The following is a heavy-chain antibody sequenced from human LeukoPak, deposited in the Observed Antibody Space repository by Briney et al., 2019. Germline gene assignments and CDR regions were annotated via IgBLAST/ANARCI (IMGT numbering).Heavy chain of an antibody. CDR2: ISPDGSTT. V-gene: IGHV3-74*01. J-gene: IGHJ4*02. Sequence: GGSLRLSCAASGFTFSSYWMHWVRQAPGKGLVWVSRISPDGSTTGHADSVKGRFTASRDNAKNTLFLQMNSLRAEDTAVYYCTREGSPYCSGGSCYIYYFDYWGQGTLVTVSS. CDR1: GFTFSSYW. D-gene: IGHD2-15*01. CDR3: TREGSPYCSGGSCYIYYFDY.